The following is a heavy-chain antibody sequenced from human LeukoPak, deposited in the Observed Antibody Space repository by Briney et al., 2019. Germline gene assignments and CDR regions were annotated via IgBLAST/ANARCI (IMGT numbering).Heavy chain of an antibody. V-gene: IGHV1-18*01. Sequence: GASVKVSCKASGYTFTSYGISWVRRAPGQGLEWMGWISAYNGKTNLAQKFQGRITLTTDSSTSTAYMELRSLTSDDTGVYYCARQQLGWSVNYYSSYYMDVWGQGTTVTVSS. CDR2: ISAYNGKT. D-gene: IGHD6-6*01. CDR3: ARQQLGWSVNYYSSYYMDV. CDR1: GYTFTSYG. J-gene: IGHJ6*03.